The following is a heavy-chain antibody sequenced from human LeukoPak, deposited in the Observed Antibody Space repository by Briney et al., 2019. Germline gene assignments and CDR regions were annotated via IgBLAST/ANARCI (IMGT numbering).Heavy chain of an antibody. CDR1: GFTFTSSA. CDR2: IVVGSGNT. V-gene: IGHV1-58*02. Sequence: SVKVSCKASGFTFTSSAMQWVRQARGQRLEWIGWIVVGSGNTNYAQKFQERVTITRDMSTSTAYMELSSLRSEDAAVYYCAARYYGSWSYYNFDYWGQGTLVTVSS. J-gene: IGHJ4*02. CDR3: AARYYGSWSYYNFDY. D-gene: IGHD3-10*01.